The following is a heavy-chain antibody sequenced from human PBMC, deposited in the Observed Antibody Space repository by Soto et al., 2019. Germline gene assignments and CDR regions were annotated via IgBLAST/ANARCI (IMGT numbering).Heavy chain of an antibody. CDR1: GFTFSSYA. CDR3: ARDGGLLWFGEPTQNWFDP. Sequence: GGSLRLSCAASGFTFSSYAMHWVRQAPGKGLEWVAVISYDGSNKYYADSVKGRFTISRDNSKNTLYLQMNSLRAEDTAVYYCARDGGLLWFGEPTQNWFDPWGQGTLVTVSS. J-gene: IGHJ5*02. D-gene: IGHD3-10*01. CDR2: ISYDGSNK. V-gene: IGHV3-30-3*01.